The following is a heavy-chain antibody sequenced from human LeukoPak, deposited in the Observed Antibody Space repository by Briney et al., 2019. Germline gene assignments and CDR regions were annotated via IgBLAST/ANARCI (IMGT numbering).Heavy chain of an antibody. CDR3: ARGTVATFNFSYYYMDV. V-gene: IGHV1-69*01. J-gene: IGHJ6*03. Sequence: SVKVFCKASGGTFSSYAISRVRQAPGQGLEWMGGIIPIFGTATYPQKFQGRVTITADESTSTAYMELSSLRSEDTAVYYCARGTVATFNFSYYYMDVWGKGTTVTVSS. D-gene: IGHD5-12*01. CDR1: GGTFSSYA. CDR2: IIPIFGTA.